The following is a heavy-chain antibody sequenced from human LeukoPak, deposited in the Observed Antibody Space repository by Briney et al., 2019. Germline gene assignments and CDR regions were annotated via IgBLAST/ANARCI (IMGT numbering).Heavy chain of an antibody. CDR3: ARESVGGFVVPATFDY. V-gene: IGHV3-48*01. Sequence: GGSLRLSCAASGFTFSSYSMNWVRQAPGKGLEWVSYISSSSSTIYYADSVKGRFTISRDNAKNSLYLQMNSLRAEDTAVYYCARESVGGFVVPATFDYWGQGTLVTVPP. J-gene: IGHJ4*02. CDR1: GFTFSSYS. CDR2: ISSSSSTI. D-gene: IGHD2-2*01.